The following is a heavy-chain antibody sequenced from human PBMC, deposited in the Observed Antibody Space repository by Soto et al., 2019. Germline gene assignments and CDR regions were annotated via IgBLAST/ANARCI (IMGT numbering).Heavy chain of an antibody. CDR3: VIRVSGNYDY. CDR1: GFTFSSYD. J-gene: IGHJ4*02. V-gene: IGHV3-64*01. D-gene: IGHD1-7*01. Sequence: EVQLAESGGGMVQPGGSLRLSCVASGFTFSSYDMHWVRQAPGKGLEYVSSISSNGGTTYYGNSVKGRFTISRDNSKNTLYLRMGSLRADDMAVYYCVIRVSGNYDYWRQGTRVTVSS. CDR2: ISSNGGTT.